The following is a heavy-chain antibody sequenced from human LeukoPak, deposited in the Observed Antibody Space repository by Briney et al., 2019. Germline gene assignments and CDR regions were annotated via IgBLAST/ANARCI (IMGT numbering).Heavy chain of an antibody. J-gene: IGHJ4*02. CDR3: ARADYEGYLTY. CDR1: GFTFSNYA. CDR2: ISSTNYYI. V-gene: IGHV3-21*01. D-gene: IGHD3-22*01. Sequence: GGSLRLSCAASGFTFSNYAIHWVRQAPGKGLEWVSSISSTNYYIYYGDSVKGRFTISRDDTKSSLYLQMNSLRAEDTAVYYCARADYEGYLTYWGQGTLAIVSS.